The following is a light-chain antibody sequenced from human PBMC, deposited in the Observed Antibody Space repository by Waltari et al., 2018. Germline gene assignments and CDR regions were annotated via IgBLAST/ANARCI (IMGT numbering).Light chain of an antibody. CDR3: QSGDSSGQLG. CDR1: ALPKQY. V-gene: IGLV3-25*03. CDR2: KDN. Sequence: SFELTQPPSVAVSPGQTARITCSGDALPKQYVYWYQQKPGQAPVLVIYKDNERPSGIPGRLSGSSSGTTATLTINGVQAEDEADYYCQSGDSSGQLGFGGGTKLTVL. J-gene: IGLJ2*01.